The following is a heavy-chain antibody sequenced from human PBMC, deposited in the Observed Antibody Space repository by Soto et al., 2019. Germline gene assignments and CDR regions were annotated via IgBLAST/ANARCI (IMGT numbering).Heavy chain of an antibody. CDR2: IYNSWST. Sequence: SETVSLTCAVSGYSSSSGYYWGWILQPPGKGLEWIGSIYNSWSTYYNPSLKSRVTISVDTSKNQFSLKLSSVTAADTAVYYCARVYDDILTGSNSHWFDPWGQGTLVTVSS. J-gene: IGHJ5*02. CDR3: ARVYDDILTGSNSHWFDP. V-gene: IGHV4-38-2*01. D-gene: IGHD3-9*01. CDR1: GYSSSSGYY.